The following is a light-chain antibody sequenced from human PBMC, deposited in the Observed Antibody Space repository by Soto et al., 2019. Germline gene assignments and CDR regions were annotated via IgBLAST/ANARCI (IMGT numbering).Light chain of an antibody. CDR3: QQYASSPLT. J-gene: IGKJ4*01. CDR2: GAS. Sequence: EIVLTQSPGTLSVSPGERVALSCRAIQSVGRNFLAWYQHKPGQAPRLLIHGASTRATGIPDRFSGSGSGTDFTLTISRLEPEDFAVFYCQQYASSPLTFGGGTKVETK. CDR1: QSVGRNF. V-gene: IGKV3-20*01.